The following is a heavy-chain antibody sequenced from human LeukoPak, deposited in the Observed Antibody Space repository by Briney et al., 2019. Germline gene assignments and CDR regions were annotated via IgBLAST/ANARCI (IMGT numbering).Heavy chain of an antibody. Sequence: GGSLRLSCAASGFTISTYAMNWVRQAPGKGLDWVSGISGSGGSTYYADSVKGRFTISRDNSKNTLYLQMNSLRAEDTAVYYCAIVRYFAWYYFDYWGQGALVTVSS. CDR3: AIVRYFAWYYFDY. V-gene: IGHV3-23*01. CDR2: ISGSGGST. CDR1: GFTISTYA. J-gene: IGHJ4*02. D-gene: IGHD3-9*01.